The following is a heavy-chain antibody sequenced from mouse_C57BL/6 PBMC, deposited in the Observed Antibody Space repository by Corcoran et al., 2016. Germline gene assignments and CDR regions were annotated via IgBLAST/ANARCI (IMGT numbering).Heavy chain of an antibody. CDR2: IYPGDGDT. CDR3: ARGNWYWYFDV. D-gene: IGHD4-1*01. J-gene: IGHJ1*03. CDR1: GYAFSSYW. Sequence: QVQLQPSGAELEKPGASVKISCKASGYAFSSYWMHWVKQRPGKGLEWIGQIYPGDGDTNYNGKFTGKATLTADKSSSTAYMQLSSLPSEDSAVYFCARGNWYWYFDVWGTGTTVTVSS. V-gene: IGHV1-80*01.